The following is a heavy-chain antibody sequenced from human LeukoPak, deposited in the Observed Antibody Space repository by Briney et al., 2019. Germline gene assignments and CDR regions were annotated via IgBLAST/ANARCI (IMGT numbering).Heavy chain of an antibody. CDR1: GGSFSGDY. J-gene: IGHJ4*02. V-gene: IGHV4-34*01. CDR2: INHAGST. Sequence: PSETLSLTCAVYGGSFSGDYWTWIRQPPGKGLEWIGEINHAGSTNYNPSLKSRVTISVDTSKNQFSLKLSSVTAADTAVYYCARGYNYGQPLDYWGQGTLVTVSS. D-gene: IGHD3-16*01. CDR3: ARGYNYGQPLDY.